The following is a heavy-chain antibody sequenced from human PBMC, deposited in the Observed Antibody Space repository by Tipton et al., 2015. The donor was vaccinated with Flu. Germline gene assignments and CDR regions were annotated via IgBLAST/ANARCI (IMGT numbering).Heavy chain of an antibody. CDR1: GGSISSSSYY. D-gene: IGHD2/OR15-2a*01. CDR2: IYYSGST. Sequence: LRLSCTVSGGSISSSSYYWGWIRQPPGKGLGWIGSIYYSGSTYYNPPLKSRVTISVDTSKNQFSLKLSSVTAADTAVYYCARRGSMASFDYWGQGTLVTVSS. V-gene: IGHV4-39*01. CDR3: ARRGSMASFDY. J-gene: IGHJ4*02.